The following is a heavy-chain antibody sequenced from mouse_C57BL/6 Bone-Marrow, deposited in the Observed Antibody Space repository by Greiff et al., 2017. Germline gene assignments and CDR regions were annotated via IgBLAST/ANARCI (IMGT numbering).Heavy chain of an antibody. V-gene: IGHV5-17*01. CDR2: ISSGSGTI. CDR3: ARATGWFAY. D-gene: IGHD4-1*01. J-gene: IGHJ3*01. Sequence: EVQLVESGGGLVKPGGSLKLSCAASGFTFSDYGMHWVRQAPEKGLEWVAYISSGSGTIYYADTVKGRFTISRDNAKNTLFLQMTSLRSEDTAMYYCARATGWFAYWGQGTLVTVSA. CDR1: GFTFSDYG.